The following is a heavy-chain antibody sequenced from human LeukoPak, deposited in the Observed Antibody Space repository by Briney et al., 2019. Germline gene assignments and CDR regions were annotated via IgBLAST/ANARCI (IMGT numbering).Heavy chain of an antibody. Sequence: GGSLRLSCAASGFTFSSYEMNWVRQAPGKGLEWVSYISSSCSTIYYADSVKGRFTISRDNDKNSLYLQMNSLRAEDTAVYYCARDGYYGSSYAFDIWGQGTMVTVSS. J-gene: IGHJ3*02. CDR1: GFTFSSYE. CDR2: ISSSCSTI. CDR3: ARDGYYGSSYAFDI. V-gene: IGHV3-48*03. D-gene: IGHD3-10*01.